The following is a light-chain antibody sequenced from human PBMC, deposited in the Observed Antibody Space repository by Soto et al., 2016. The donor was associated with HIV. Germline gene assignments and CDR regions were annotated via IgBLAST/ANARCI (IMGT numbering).Light chain of an antibody. Sequence: DIQLTQSPSFLSASIGERVTFTCRASQGIDSYLAWYQLKPGTAPKLLIYASSTLQSGVPSRFSGSGSGTEFTLTITSLQPEDFATYYCQQVYAYPRTFGQGPRW. J-gene: IGKJ1*01. V-gene: IGKV1-9*01. CDR2: ASS. CDR1: QGIDSY. CDR3: QQVYAYPRT.